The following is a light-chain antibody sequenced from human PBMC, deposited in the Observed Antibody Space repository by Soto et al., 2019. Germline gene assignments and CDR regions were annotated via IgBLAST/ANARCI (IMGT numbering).Light chain of an antibody. CDR2: RAS. V-gene: IGKV3-20*01. CDR1: QSVSSAL. J-gene: IGKJ4*01. CDR3: QQSESSPLT. Sequence: EIVLTQSPDTLSLSPGERATLSCRASQSVSSALLAWYHQKPGQAPRLLLYRASTRATGIPDRFTGSGSGTDFTLTISRLEPEDFAVYYCQQSESSPLTFGGGTNVEIK.